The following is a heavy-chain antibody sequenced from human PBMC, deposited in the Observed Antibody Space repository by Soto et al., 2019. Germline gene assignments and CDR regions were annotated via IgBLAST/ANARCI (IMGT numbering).Heavy chain of an antibody. Sequence: ASVKASCKASGYTFTSYGISWVRQAPGQGLEWMGWISAYNGNTNYAQKLQGRVTMTTDTSTSTAYMELRSLRSDDTAVYYCARDFGDYDYVWGSYRIYYYYGMDVWGQGTTVTVSS. V-gene: IGHV1-18*04. CDR3: ARDFGDYDYVWGSYRIYYYYGMDV. J-gene: IGHJ6*02. D-gene: IGHD3-16*02. CDR1: GYTFTSYG. CDR2: ISAYNGNT.